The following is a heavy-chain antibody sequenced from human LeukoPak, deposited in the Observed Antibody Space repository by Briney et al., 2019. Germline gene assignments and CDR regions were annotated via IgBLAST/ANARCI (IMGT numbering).Heavy chain of an antibody. Sequence: PSETLSLTCTVSGGSISSSSYYWGWIRQPPGKGLEWIGSIYYSGSTYYNPSLKSRVTISVDTSKNQFSLKLSSVTAADTAVYYCARSLELYPNQLHMFDPWGQGTLVTVSS. J-gene: IGHJ5*02. CDR1: GGSISSSSYY. D-gene: IGHD2-8*01. CDR2: IYYSGST. V-gene: IGHV4-39*07. CDR3: ARSLELYPNQLHMFDP.